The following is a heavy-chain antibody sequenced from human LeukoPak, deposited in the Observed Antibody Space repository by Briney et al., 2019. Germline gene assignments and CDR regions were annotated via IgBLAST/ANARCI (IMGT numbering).Heavy chain of an antibody. V-gene: IGHV3-48*03. Sequence: GGSLRLSCAASGFTFNTYEMNWVRQAPGKGLEWVSYISSTGSTIYYADSVKGRFTISRDNAKNSLYLQMNSLRAEDTAVYYCARRECSGGSCYSLSWGQGTLVTVSS. CDR1: GFTFNTYE. CDR2: ISSTGSTI. CDR3: ARRECSGGSCYSLS. J-gene: IGHJ4*02. D-gene: IGHD2-15*01.